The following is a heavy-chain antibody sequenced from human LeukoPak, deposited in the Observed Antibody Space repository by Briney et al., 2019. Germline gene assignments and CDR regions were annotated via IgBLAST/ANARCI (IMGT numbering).Heavy chain of an antibody. J-gene: IGHJ5*02. D-gene: IGHD2-15*01. CDR2: IYHSEST. CDR1: GRSISSGGYS. Sequence: SQTLSLTCAVSGRSISSGGYSWSWIRQPPGRGREWIGYIYHSESTYYNPSVQSQVTISVDSAKNQFSLKLSSVTAADTAVYYCARVRCSGGSCYSFGGNNWFDPWGQGTLVTVSS. CDR3: ARVRCSGGSCYSFGGNNWFDP. V-gene: IGHV4-30-2*01.